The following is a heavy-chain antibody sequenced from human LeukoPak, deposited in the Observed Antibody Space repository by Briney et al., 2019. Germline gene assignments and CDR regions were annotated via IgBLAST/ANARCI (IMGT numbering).Heavy chain of an antibody. CDR1: GYTFTGYY. Sequence: ASVKVSCKASGYTFTGYYMHWVRQAPGQGLEWMGWINPNSGGTNYAQKFQGRVTMTRDTSISTAYMELSRLRSDDTAVDYCPRVGSGGWNDVYWFDPWRQATLLTVSS. CDR3: PRVGSGGWNDVYWFDP. CDR2: INPNSGGT. D-gene: IGHD1-1*01. J-gene: IGHJ5*02. V-gene: IGHV1-2*02.